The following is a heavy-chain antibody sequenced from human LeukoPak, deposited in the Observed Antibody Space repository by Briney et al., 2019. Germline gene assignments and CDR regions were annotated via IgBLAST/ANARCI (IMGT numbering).Heavy chain of an antibody. CDR3: ARGIVVVPAAIPYWFDP. J-gene: IGHJ5*02. CDR2: IYTSGST. CDR1: GGSISSYY. V-gene: IGHV4-4*07. Sequence: SETLPLTCTVSGGSISSYYWSWIRQPAGKGLEWIGRIYTSGSTNYNPSLKSRVTMSVDTSKNQFSLKLSSVTAADTAVYYCARGIVVVPAAIPYWFDPWGQGTLVTVSS. D-gene: IGHD2-2*01.